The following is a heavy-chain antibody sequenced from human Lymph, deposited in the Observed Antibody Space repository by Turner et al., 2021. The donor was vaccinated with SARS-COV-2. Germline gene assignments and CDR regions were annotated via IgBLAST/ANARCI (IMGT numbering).Heavy chain of an antibody. Sequence: VQPVQSGAEVKKPGASVKVSCKVSGYTFTSYYINWVRQATGQGLEWMGWMNPNSGNTGYAQKFQGRVTMTRNTSISTAYMELSSLRSENTDVYYCARGAQLTVWFDPWDQGTLVTVSS. V-gene: IGHV1-8*01. CDR2: MNPNSGNT. CDR1: GYTFTSYY. D-gene: IGHD3-9*01. CDR3: ARGAQLTVWFDP. J-gene: IGHJ5*02.